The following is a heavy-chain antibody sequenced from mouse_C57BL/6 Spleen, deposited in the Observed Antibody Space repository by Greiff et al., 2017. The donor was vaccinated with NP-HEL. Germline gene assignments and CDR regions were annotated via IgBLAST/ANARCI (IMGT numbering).Heavy chain of an antibody. CDR1: GYTFTDYE. Sequence: QVQLQQSGAELVRPGASVTLSCKASGYTFTDYEMHWVKQTPVHGLEWIGAIDPETGGTAYNQKFKGKAILTADKSSSTAYMKLRSLTSEDSAVYYCTRSRYYGSPWYFDVWGTGTTVTVSS. V-gene: IGHV1-15*01. D-gene: IGHD1-1*01. CDR3: TRSRYYGSPWYFDV. CDR2: IDPETGGT. J-gene: IGHJ1*03.